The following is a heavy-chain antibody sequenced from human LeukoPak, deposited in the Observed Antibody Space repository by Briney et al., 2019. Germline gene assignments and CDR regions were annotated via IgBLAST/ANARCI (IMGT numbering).Heavy chain of an antibody. CDR2: IKQDGSEK. CDR3: ARDYGDSEGIFDY. CDR1: GFTFSSYW. J-gene: IGHJ4*02. V-gene: IGHV3-7*03. D-gene: IGHD4-17*01. Sequence: GGSLRLSCAASGFTFSSYWMSWVRQAPGKGLEWVANIKQDGSEKYYVDSVEGRFTISRDNAKNSLYLQMNSLRAEDTAVYYCARDYGDSEGIFDYWGQGTLVTVSS.